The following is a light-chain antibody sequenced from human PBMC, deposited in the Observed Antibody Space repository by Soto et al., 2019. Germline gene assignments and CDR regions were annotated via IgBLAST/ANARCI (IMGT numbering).Light chain of an antibody. J-gene: IGKJ3*01. V-gene: IGKV3-20*01. CDR2: GAF. CDR3: QQYGSSPLT. CDR1: QNIIHNY. Sequence: ETVLTQSPGTLSLSPGDRASLSCRASQNIIHNYLAWYQQKPGQPPRLLIYGAFIRATGISDRFSGSGSGTDFSLAISGLESEDFAVYYCQQYGSSPLTFGPGTKVDIQ.